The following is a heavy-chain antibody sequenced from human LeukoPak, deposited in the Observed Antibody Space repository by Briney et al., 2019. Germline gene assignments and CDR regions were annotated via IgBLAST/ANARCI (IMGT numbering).Heavy chain of an antibody. J-gene: IGHJ5*02. CDR2: TYYTSRWNN. D-gene: IGHD6-19*01. CDR1: GDSVTNKNAA. Sequence: SQTLSLTCAISGDSVTNKNAAWNWIRQSPSRGLEWLGRTYYTSRWNNEYAESVKSRITISPNTSKNQFSLQINSVTPEDTAVYYCARGFFASGWASWGQGTLVTVSS. V-gene: IGHV6-1*01. CDR3: ARGFFASGWAS.